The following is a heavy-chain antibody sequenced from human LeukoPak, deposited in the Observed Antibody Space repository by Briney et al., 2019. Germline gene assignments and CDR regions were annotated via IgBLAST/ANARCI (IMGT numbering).Heavy chain of an antibody. Sequence: PGGSLRLSCAASGFTFSDYNMRWIRQAPGKGLEWVSSISRSGSTKYYADSVKGRFTISRDNAKNSLFLQMNSLRAEDTAVYYXXRXLRYCSGGNCYSGGLGYMDVWGKGTTVIVSS. CDR1: GFTFSDYN. CDR3: XRXLRYCSGGNCYSGGLGYMDV. J-gene: IGHJ6*03. CDR2: ISRSGSTK. V-gene: IGHV3-11*01. D-gene: IGHD2-15*01.